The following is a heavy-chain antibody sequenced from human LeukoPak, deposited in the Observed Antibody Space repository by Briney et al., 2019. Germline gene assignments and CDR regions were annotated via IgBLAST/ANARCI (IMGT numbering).Heavy chain of an antibody. CDR3: AKDIVNCGGDCHPYYFDY. CDR2: IGGDGGST. D-gene: IGHD2-21*02. J-gene: IGHJ4*02. Sequence: GGSLRLSCAASGFTFDDYAMHWVRQAPGKGLEWVSLIGGDGGSTYYADSVKGRFTISRDNSKNSLYLQMNSLRTEDTALYYCAKDIVNCGGDCHPYYFDYWGQGTLVTVSS. CDR1: GFTFDDYA. V-gene: IGHV3-43*02.